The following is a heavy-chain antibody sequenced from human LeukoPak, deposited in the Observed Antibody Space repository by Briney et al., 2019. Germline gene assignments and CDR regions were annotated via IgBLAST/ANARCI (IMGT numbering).Heavy chain of an antibody. V-gene: IGHV1-24*01. CDR2: FDPEDGET. D-gene: IGHD3-9*01. CDR1: GYTLTELS. J-gene: IGHJ4*02. CDR3: ATGFKILTGPVFDY. Sequence: ASVKVSCKVSGYTLTELSIHWVRQAPGKGLEWMGGFDPEDGETIYAQKFQGRVTMTGDTSTDTAYLQLSSLRSEATAVYYCATGFKILTGPVFDYWGQGTLVTVSS.